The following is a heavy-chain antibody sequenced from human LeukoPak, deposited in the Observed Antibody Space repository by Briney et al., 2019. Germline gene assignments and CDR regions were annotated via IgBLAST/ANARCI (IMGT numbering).Heavy chain of an antibody. Sequence: PGGSLRLSCAASGFTFSNYAMSWVRQAPGQGLEWVSTILNSGSTTFYADSVKGRFIISRDNSENTLYLQVSSLRAEDTAVYYCAKFQGWKVSEYYFEYWGQGALVTVSS. D-gene: IGHD2/OR15-2a*01. CDR1: GFTFSNYA. J-gene: IGHJ4*02. V-gene: IGHV3-23*01. CDR2: ILNSGSTT. CDR3: AKFQGWKVSEYYFEY.